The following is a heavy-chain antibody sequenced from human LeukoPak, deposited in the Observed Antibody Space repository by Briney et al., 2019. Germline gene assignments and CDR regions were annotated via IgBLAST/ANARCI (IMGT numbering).Heavy chain of an antibody. V-gene: IGHV4-39*01. Sequence: SETLSLTCTVSGGSISSSSYYWGWIRQPPGKGLEWIGSIYYSGSTYYNPSLKSRVTISVDTSKNQFSLKLSSVTAADTAVYYCARHRGDYYGSGSYFDYWGQGTLVPVSS. CDR3: ARHRGDYYGSGSYFDY. J-gene: IGHJ4*02. CDR1: GGSISSSSYY. D-gene: IGHD3-10*01. CDR2: IYYSGST.